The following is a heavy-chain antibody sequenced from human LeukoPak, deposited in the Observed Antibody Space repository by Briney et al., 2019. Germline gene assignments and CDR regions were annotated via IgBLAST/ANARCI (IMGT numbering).Heavy chain of an antibody. CDR3: ARGGYSFDY. CDR2: LHADGSEK. CDR1: GFTFSSYA. D-gene: IGHD5-12*01. J-gene: IGHJ4*02. Sequence: GGSLRLSCAASGFTFSSYAMSWVRQAPGKGLEWVARLHADGSEKYYVDSVKGRFTISRDNAKNPLYLQMNSLRVEDTAVYYCARGGYSFDYLGQGTLVTVSS. V-gene: IGHV3-7*01.